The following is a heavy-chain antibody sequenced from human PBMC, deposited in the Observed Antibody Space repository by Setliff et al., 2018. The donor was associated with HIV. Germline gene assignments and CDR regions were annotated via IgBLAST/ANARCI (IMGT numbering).Heavy chain of an antibody. CDR3: ARGARDLFYSGYDHRQGYYYYMDV. Sequence: GASVKVSCKASGYTFTSYYMHWVRQAPGQGLEWMGIINPSGGSTSYAQKFQGRVTMTRDTSTSTVYMELSSLRSEDTAVYYCARGARDLFYSGYDHRQGYYYYMDVWGKGTTVTVSS. CDR1: GYTFTSYY. D-gene: IGHD5-12*01. J-gene: IGHJ6*03. CDR2: INPSGGST. V-gene: IGHV1-46*01.